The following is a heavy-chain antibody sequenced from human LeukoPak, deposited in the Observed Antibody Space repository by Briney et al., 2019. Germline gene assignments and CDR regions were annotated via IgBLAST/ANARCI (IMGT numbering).Heavy chain of an antibody. CDR2: IIPIFGTA. CDR1: GGTFSSYA. Sequence: SVKVSCKASGGTFSSYAISWVRQAPGQGLEWMGGIIPIFGTANYAQKFQGRVTLTTDESTSTAYMELSSLRSEDTAVYYCARGNCSSTSCYLLDVWGKGTTVTVSS. D-gene: IGHD2-2*01. CDR3: ARGNCSSTSCYLLDV. J-gene: IGHJ6*04. V-gene: IGHV1-69*05.